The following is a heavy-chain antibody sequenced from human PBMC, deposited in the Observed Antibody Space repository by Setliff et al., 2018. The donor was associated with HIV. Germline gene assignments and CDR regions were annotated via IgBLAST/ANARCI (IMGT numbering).Heavy chain of an antibody. D-gene: IGHD6-13*01. J-gene: IGHJ4*02. CDR3: ARGRGSSSSWPIDY. Sequence: SETLSLTCTVSGDSISSYFWSWIRQSPGKGLEWIGTIYYTGTTYYNPSLQSRVTLSVDTSKNQFSLKLSSVTAADTAVYYCARGRGSSSSWPIDYWGQGTLVTVSS. V-gene: IGHV4-59*12. CDR2: IYYTGTT. CDR1: GDSISSYF.